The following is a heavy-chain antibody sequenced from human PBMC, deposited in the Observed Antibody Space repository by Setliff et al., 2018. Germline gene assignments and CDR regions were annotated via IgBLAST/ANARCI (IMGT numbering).Heavy chain of an antibody. D-gene: IGHD1-26*01. J-gene: IGHJ3*02. Sequence: ASVKVSCKASGYIFSDHYMHWVRQAPGQGLEWMGRIIPILGIANYAQKFQGRVTITADKSTSTAYMELSSLRSEDTAVYYCASWWEGAFDIWGQGTMVTVSS. CDR1: GYIFSDHY. CDR2: IIPILGIA. CDR3: ASWWEGAFDI. V-gene: IGHV1-69*02.